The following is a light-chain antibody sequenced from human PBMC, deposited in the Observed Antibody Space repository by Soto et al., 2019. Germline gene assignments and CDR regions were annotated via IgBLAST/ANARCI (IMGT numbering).Light chain of an antibody. CDR3: QQYCSSPWT. Sequence: DIVMTQSPDSLAVSLGERATINCKSSQRVLYSSSNKNYLAWYQQKPVQPPKLLIYWASTRESGVPDRFSGSGYGTDFTLTISSLQAEDVAVYYCQQYCSSPWTFVQGTKVEIK. CDR2: WAS. CDR1: QRVLYSSSNKNY. V-gene: IGKV4-1*01. J-gene: IGKJ1*01.